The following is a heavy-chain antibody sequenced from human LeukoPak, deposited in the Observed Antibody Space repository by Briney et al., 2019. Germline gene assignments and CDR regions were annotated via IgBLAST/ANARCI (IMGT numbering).Heavy chain of an antibody. CDR1: GGTFSSYA. D-gene: IGHD6-13*01. J-gene: IGHJ4*02. V-gene: IGHV1-69*04. CDR3: ATIAAAGTYSFDY. CDR2: IIPILGIA. Sequence: GASVKVSCKASGGTFSSYAISWVRQAPGQGLEWMGRIIPILGIANYAQKFQGRVTITADKSTSTAYMELSRLRSDDTAVYYCATIAAAGTYSFDYWGQGTLVTVSS.